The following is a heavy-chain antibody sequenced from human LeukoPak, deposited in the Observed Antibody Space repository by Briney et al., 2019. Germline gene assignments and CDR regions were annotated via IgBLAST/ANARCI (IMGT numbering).Heavy chain of an antibody. CDR2: IYSGGST. Sequence: VSLRLFCAASGVTGSSNQMGWVRQAPGKGLEWVSVIYSGGSTYYADSVKGRFTISRDNSKNTLYLQMNSLRAEDTAVYYCASLPLWGQGTLVTVSS. D-gene: IGHD1-14*01. J-gene: IGHJ1*01. CDR3: ASLPL. CDR1: GVTGSSNQ. V-gene: IGHV3-53*01.